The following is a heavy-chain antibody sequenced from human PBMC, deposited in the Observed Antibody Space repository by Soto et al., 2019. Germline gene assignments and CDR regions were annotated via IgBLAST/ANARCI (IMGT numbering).Heavy chain of an antibody. D-gene: IGHD4-17*01. CDR3: AKMVTTYYCYYMDV. CDR2: ISSSSGII. CDR1: GFTFGSFS. Sequence: VHLVESGGGLVQPGGSLRLSCAASGFTFGSFSMNWVRQAPGKGLEWVSYISSSSGIIYYADSVKGRFTISRDNAKNSLYLQMNSLRAEDTAVYFCAKMVTTYYCYYMDVWGKGTTVTVSS. V-gene: IGHV3-48*01. J-gene: IGHJ6*03.